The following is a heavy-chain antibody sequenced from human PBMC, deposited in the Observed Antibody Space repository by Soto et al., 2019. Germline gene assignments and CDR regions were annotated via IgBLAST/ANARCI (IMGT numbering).Heavy chain of an antibody. V-gene: IGHV4-31*03. Sequence: QVQLQESGPGLVKPSQTLSLTCTVSGGSISSGGYYWSWIRQHPGKGLEWIGYIYYSGSTYYNPSLKSRVTISVDTSKNQFSLKLSSVTAADTAVYYCAREGRASGRYHYGMDVWGQGTTVTVSS. CDR3: AREGRASGRYHYGMDV. D-gene: IGHD3-10*01. CDR2: IYYSGST. CDR1: GGSISSGGYY. J-gene: IGHJ6*02.